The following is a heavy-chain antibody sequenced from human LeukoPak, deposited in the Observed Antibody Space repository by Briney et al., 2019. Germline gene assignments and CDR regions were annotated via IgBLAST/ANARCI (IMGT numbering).Heavy chain of an antibody. CDR2: ISSSSSYI. V-gene: IGHV3-21*01. CDR3: ARYESGYPYGMDV. D-gene: IGHD5-12*01. Sequence: AGGSLRLSCAASGFTFSSYSMNWVRQAPGKGLEWVSSISSSSSYIYYADSVKGRITISRDNAKNSLYLQMNSLRAEDTAVYYCARYESGYPYGMDVWGQGTTVTVSS. J-gene: IGHJ6*02. CDR1: GFTFSSYS.